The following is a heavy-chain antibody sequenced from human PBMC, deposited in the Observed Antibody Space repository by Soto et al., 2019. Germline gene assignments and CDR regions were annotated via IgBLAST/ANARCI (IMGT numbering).Heavy chain of an antibody. D-gene: IGHD2-21*02. Sequence: DAQLLQSGGGLVQSGGSLRLSCAASGFSFSWFAMTWVRQTPGKGLECVSGIGGSGNDIYYADSVKGRFTISRDDSRKTMFLQMNSLSPEDTGVYYCAKDRLSGNGVWDPFDIWGQGTLVTVSS. CDR1: GFSFSWFA. V-gene: IGHV3-23*01. J-gene: IGHJ3*02. CDR2: IGGSGNDI. CDR3: AKDRLSGNGVWDPFDI.